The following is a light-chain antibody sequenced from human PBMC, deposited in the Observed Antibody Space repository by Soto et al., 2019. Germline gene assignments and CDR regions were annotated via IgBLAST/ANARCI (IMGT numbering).Light chain of an antibody. CDR3: ATWDGSLNRYV. J-gene: IGLJ7*01. V-gene: IGLV1-44*01. CDR1: SANIGSNA. CDR2: SNN. Sequence: QSVLTQPPSASGTPGQRVTISCSGSSANIGSNAVDWYQQLPGTAPKLLLYSNNQRPPGVPDRFSGSKSGTSASLAISGLQSEDEADYYCATWDGSLNRYVFGPGTQLTVL.